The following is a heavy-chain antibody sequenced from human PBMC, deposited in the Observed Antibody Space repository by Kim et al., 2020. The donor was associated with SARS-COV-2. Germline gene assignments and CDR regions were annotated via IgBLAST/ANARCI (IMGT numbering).Heavy chain of an antibody. Sequence: GGSLRLSCAASGFTVSSNYMSWVRQAPGKGLEWVSVIYSGGSTYYADSVKGRFTISRDNSKNTLYLQMNSLRAEDTAVYYCARDRGGSLWFGEFVYYYYGMDVWGQGTTVTVSS. J-gene: IGHJ6*02. CDR1: GFTVSSNY. CDR2: IYSGGST. CDR3: ARDRGGSLWFGEFVYYYYGMDV. D-gene: IGHD3-10*01. V-gene: IGHV3-66*01.